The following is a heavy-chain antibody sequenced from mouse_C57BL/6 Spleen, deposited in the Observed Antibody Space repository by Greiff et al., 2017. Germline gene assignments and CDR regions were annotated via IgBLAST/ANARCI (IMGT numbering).Heavy chain of an antibody. CDR3: ARSGYDGGSFAY. CDR1: GYTFTSYG. D-gene: IGHD2-2*01. Sequence: VQLQQSGAELARPGASVKLSCKASGYTFTSYGISWVKQRTGQGLEWIGEIYPRSGNTYYNEKFKGKATLTADKSSSTAYIELRSLTSEDSAVYFCARSGYDGGSFAYWGQGTLVTVSA. J-gene: IGHJ3*01. V-gene: IGHV1-81*01. CDR2: IYPRSGNT.